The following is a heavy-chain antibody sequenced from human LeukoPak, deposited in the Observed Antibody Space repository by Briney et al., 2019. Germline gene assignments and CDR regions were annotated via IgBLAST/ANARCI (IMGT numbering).Heavy chain of an antibody. CDR3: AKDRARGGTTDFDY. D-gene: IGHD1-7*01. Sequence: GGSLRLSCAASGFTFSSYAMSWVRQAPGEGLEWVSAISGSGGSTYYADSVKGRFTISRDNSKNTLHLQMNSLRAEDTAVYYCAKDRARGGTTDFDYWGQGALVTVSS. CDR1: GFTFSSYA. CDR2: ISGSGGST. J-gene: IGHJ4*02. V-gene: IGHV3-23*01.